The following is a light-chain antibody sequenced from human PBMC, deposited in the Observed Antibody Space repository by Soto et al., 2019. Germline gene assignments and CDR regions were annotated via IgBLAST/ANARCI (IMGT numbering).Light chain of an antibody. CDR1: QSVSSY. CDR2: DAS. J-gene: IGKJ1*01. CDR3: QQRSSWWT. V-gene: IGKV3-11*01. Sequence: EIVLIQSPATLSLSPGERATLSCRASQSVSSYLAWYQQKPGQAPRLLIYDASNRATGIPARFSGSGSGTDFTLTISSLEPEDFAVYYCQQRSSWWTFGQGTKVEIK.